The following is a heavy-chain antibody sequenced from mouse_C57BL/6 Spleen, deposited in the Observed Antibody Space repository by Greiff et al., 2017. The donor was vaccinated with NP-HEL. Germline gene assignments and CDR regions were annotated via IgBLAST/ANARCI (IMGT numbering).Heavy chain of an antibody. D-gene: IGHD1-1*01. V-gene: IGHV5-17*01. Sequence: VQLVESGGGLVKPGGSLKLSCAASGFTFSDYGMHWVRQAPEKGLEWVAYISSGSSTIYYADTVKGRFTISRDNAKNTLFLQMTSLRSEDTAMYYCARIYYYGSSFYYAMDYWGQGTSVTVSS. CDR3: ARIYYYGSSFYYAMDY. J-gene: IGHJ4*01. CDR2: ISSGSSTI. CDR1: GFTFSDYG.